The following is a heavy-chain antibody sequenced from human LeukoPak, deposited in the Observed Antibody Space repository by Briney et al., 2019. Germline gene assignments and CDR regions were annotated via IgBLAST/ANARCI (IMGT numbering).Heavy chain of an antibody. V-gene: IGHV3-7*01. Sequence: PGGSLRLSCAASGFTFSSYWMSWVRQAPGKGLEWVANIKQDGSEKNYVDSVKGRFTISRDNAKNSLYLQMNSLKAEDTAMYYCARDFPSFGPATSPLFDYWGQGPLVTVSS. J-gene: IGHJ4*02. CDR1: GFTFSSYW. D-gene: IGHD3/OR15-3a*01. CDR2: IKQDGSEK. CDR3: ARDFPSFGPATSPLFDY.